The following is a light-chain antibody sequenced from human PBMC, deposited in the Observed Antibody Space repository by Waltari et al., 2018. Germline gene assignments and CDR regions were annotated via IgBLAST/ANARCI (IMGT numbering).Light chain of an antibody. CDR2: KNN. Sequence: QSVLTQPPSASGSPGQPIPISCSGTTSTIGGNDVYWYQHLPGTAPKLLIYKNNRRPSGVSERFSGSKSVTSASLAISGLRSEDEAYYYCATWDDSLSGVFGGGTKLTVL. V-gene: IGLV1-47*01. J-gene: IGLJ3*02. CDR3: ATWDDSLSGV. CDR1: TSTIGGND.